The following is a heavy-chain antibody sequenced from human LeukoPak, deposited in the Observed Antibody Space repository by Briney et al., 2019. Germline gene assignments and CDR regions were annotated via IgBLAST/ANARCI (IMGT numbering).Heavy chain of an antibody. CDR2: ISGSGGST. D-gene: IGHD6-13*01. CDR1: GFTFSSYG. V-gene: IGHV3-23*01. Sequence: GGTLRLSCAASGFTFSSYGMSWVRQAPGKGREWVSAISGSGGSTYYADSVKGRFTISRDNSKNTLYLQMNSLRAEDTAVYYCAKELGSSWYSYFDYWGQGTLVTVSS. CDR3: AKELGSSWYSYFDY. J-gene: IGHJ4*02.